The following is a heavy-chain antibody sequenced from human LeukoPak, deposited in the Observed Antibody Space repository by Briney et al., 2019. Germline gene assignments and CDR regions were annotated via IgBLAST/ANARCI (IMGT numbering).Heavy chain of an antibody. J-gene: IGHJ4*02. CDR2: MNPNSGNT. CDR1: GYTFTSYD. V-gene: IGHV1-8*03. CDR3: ARTYDFWSGYYPFDY. Sequence: ASVKVSCKASGYTFTSYDINRVRQATGQGLEWMGWMNPNSGNTGYAQKFQGRVTITRNTSISTAYMELSSLRSEDTAVYYCARTYDFWSGYYPFDYWGQGTLVTVSS. D-gene: IGHD3-3*01.